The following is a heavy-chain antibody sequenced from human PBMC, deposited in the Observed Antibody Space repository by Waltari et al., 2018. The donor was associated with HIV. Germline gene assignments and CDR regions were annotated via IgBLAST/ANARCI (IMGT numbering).Heavy chain of an antibody. CDR3: ARAQYYYDSSGYYYGDYGMDV. J-gene: IGHJ6*02. CDR2: INPNSGGT. V-gene: IGHV1-2*02. CDR1: GYTFTGYY. Sequence: QVQLVQSGAEVKKPGASVKVSCKASGYTFTGYYMHWVRQAPGQGLAWMGWINPNSGGTNYAQKFQGMVTMTRDTSISTAYMELSRLRSDDTAVYYCARAQYYYDSSGYYYGDYGMDVWGQGTTVTVSS. D-gene: IGHD3-22*01.